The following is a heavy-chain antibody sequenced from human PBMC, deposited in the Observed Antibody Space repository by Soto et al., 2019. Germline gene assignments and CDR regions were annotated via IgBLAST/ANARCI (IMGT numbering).Heavy chain of an antibody. CDR3: ARERGRELRFDY. Sequence: QVQLVESGGGVVQPGRSLRLSCAASGFTFSSYGMHWVRQAPGKGLEWVAVIWYDGSNKYYADSVKGRFTISRDNSKNTLYLQMNSLRAEDTAVYYCARERGRELRFDYWGQGTLVTVSS. D-gene: IGHD1-26*01. CDR1: GFTFSSYG. V-gene: IGHV3-33*01. CDR2: IWYDGSNK. J-gene: IGHJ4*02.